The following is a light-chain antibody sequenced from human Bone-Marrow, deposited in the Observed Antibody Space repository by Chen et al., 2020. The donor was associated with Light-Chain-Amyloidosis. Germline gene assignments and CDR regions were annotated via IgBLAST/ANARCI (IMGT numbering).Light chain of an antibody. CDR2: EDD. Sequence: NFMLTQPHSVSESPGKTVIISCTRSSGSIATNYVQWYQQRPGSSPTTVIYEDDQSPSGVPDRLSGSSDRSNNSASITISGLKTEDEAEYYCQSYQGSSQGVFGGGTKLTVL. V-gene: IGLV6-57*01. CDR1: SGSIATNY. CDR3: QSYQGSSQGV. J-gene: IGLJ3*02.